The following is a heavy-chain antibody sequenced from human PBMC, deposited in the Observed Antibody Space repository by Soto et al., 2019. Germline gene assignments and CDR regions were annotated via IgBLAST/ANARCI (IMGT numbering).Heavy chain of an antibody. V-gene: IGHV1-18*01. CDR1: GYTFTSDG. D-gene: IGHD1-26*01. J-gene: IGHJ4*02. Sequence: GASLKVYCKAAGYTFTSDGISWGRQSPGQGLEWMGWISAYNGNTNYAQKLRGRVTMTTDTSTSTAYMELRSLRSDDTAVYYCARSPYSGSLLLFDYWGQGTLVTVSS. CDR2: ISAYNGNT. CDR3: ARSPYSGSLLLFDY.